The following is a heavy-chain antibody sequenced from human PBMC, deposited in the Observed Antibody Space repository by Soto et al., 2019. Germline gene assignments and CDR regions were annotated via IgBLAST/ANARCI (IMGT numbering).Heavy chain of an antibody. CDR1: GFTFSSYA. Sequence: PGGSLRLSCAASGFTFSSYAMSWVRQAPGKGLEWVSAISGSGGSTYYADSVKGRFTISRDNSKNTLYLQMNSLRAEDTAVYYCAVFRGVIPWFDPWGQGTMVTVSS. V-gene: IGHV3-23*01. CDR3: AVFRGVIPWFDP. D-gene: IGHD3-10*01. CDR2: ISGSGGST. J-gene: IGHJ5*02.